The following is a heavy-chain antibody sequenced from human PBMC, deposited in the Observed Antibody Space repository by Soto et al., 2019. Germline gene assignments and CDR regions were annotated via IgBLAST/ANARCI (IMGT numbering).Heavy chain of an antibody. D-gene: IGHD6-6*01. CDR2: VSGYSGHS. CDR3: ARDSSSSGYYYGMDV. J-gene: IGHJ6*02. CDR1: NETLTTYG. V-gene: IGHV1-18*01. Sequence: QVHLVQSGAEVKKPGASVKVSCKASNETLTTYGISWVRQAPGQGLEWMGWVSGYSGHSSSAQEFQDRVIMTTDTSTNTAYMELRSLTSADSAVYFCARDSSSSGYYYGMDVWGQGPTVTVSS.